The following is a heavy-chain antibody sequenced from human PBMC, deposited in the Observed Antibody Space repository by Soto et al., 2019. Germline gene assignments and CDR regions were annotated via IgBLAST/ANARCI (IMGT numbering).Heavy chain of an antibody. CDR2: IYHSGST. V-gene: IGHV4-4*02. D-gene: IGHD4-17*01. Sequence: LSLTCAVSVGSISSSNWWSLVRQPPGKGLEWIGEIYHSGSTNYNPSLKSRVTISVDKSKNQFSLKLSSATAADTAVYYCARKRTASAGDYACSAHDGMDVWGQGTTVTVSS. J-gene: IGHJ6*02. CDR3: ARKRTASAGDYACSAHDGMDV. CDR1: VGSISSSNW.